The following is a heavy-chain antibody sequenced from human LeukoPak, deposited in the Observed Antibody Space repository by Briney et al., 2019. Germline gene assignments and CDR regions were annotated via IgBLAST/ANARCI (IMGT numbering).Heavy chain of an antibody. Sequence: PGGSLRLSCAASGFTFSSYTMSWVRQAPGKGLEWVSGIRSSGDTTYYADSVKGRFTISRDNSKNTLYLQMNSLRAEDTALYCCAKLVHINGQGIDYWGQGTLVTVSS. CDR3: AKLVHINGQGIDY. J-gene: IGHJ4*02. V-gene: IGHV3-23*01. CDR2: IRSSGDTT. D-gene: IGHD2-21*01. CDR1: GFTFSSYT.